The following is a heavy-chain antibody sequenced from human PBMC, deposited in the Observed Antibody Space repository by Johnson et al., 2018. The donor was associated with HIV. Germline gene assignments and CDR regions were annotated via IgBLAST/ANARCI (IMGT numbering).Heavy chain of an antibody. J-gene: IGHJ3*02. CDR2: ISGSGGST. CDR1: GFTFSSYA. V-gene: IGHV3-23*04. CDR3: AKGGYCSSTSCSLDDAFDI. D-gene: IGHD2-2*01. Sequence: VQLVESGGGVVQPGRSLRLSCAASGFTFSSYAMSWVRQAPGKGLEWVSAISGSGGSTYYADSVTGRFTISRDNSKNTLYLQMNSLRAEDTAVYYCAKGGYCSSTSCSLDDAFDIWGQGTMVTVSS.